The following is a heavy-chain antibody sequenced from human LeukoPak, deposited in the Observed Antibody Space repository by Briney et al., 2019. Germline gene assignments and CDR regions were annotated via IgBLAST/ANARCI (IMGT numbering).Heavy chain of an antibody. CDR1: GFTSSSYW. D-gene: IGHD3-10*01. CDR2: ISGDGTAR. CDR3: VRGRGSYGWFDP. Sequence: GGSLRLSCAASGFTSSSYWMHWVRQVPGKGLVWVSRISGDGTARNYADSVKGRFTISRDDAKNTVDLQMNSLRGEDTAVYYCVRGRGSYGWFDPWGQGTLVTVSS. J-gene: IGHJ5*02. V-gene: IGHV3-74*01.